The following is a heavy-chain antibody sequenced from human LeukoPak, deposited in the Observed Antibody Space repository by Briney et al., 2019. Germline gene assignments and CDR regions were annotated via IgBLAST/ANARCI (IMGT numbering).Heavy chain of an antibody. CDR2: ISGGGGST. Sequence: GGSLRLSCAASGFIFSNYAMNWVRQAPGKGLEWVSGISGGGGSTYYADSVKGWFTISRDNSENTLYLQMNSLRAEDTAIYHCARGGRYCTTTNCYIGKWGQGTLVTVSS. CDR3: ARGGRYCTTTNCYIGK. V-gene: IGHV3-23*01. D-gene: IGHD2-2*02. J-gene: IGHJ4*02. CDR1: GFIFSNYA.